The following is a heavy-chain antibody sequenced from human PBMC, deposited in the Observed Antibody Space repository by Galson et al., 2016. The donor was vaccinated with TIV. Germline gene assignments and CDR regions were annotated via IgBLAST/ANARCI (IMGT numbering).Heavy chain of an antibody. CDR1: SASVSSDNYF. D-gene: IGHD3-22*01. CDR2: ISYSGST. CDR3: ARTHSDYSDSSGFSNYFDY. Sequence: ETLSLTCTVSSASVSSDNYFWSWIRQPPGKALEWIAYISYSGSTSYNPSLKSRVTISVETSKNQFSLKLSSVTAADTAVYYCARTHSDYSDSSGFSNYFDYWGQGTLVTVSS. V-gene: IGHV4-61*01. J-gene: IGHJ4*02.